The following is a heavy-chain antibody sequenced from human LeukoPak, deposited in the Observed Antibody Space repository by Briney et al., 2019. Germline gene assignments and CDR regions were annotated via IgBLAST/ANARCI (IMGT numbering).Heavy chain of an antibody. CDR1: ARSISSSSYY. D-gene: IGHD2-15*01. CDR2: IYYSGST. Sequence: SETLSLTCTVSARSISSSSYYWGWLRQPPGKGLEWIGSIYYSGSTYYNPSVKSRVTMSVDTSKNQFSLKLSSVTAADTAVYYCARHLGYCSGGSCFSLGSRQDYWGQGTLVTVSS. J-gene: IGHJ4*02. V-gene: IGHV4-39*01. CDR3: ARHLGYCSGGSCFSLGSRQDY.